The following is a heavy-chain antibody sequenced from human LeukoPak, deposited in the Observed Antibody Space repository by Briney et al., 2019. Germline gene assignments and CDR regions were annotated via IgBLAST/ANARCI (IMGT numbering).Heavy chain of an antibody. J-gene: IGHJ4*02. Sequence: GGSLRLSCAASGFTFSTYAMSWVRQAPGKGLVWVSRINSDGSSTSYADSVKGRFTISRDNAKNTLYLQMNSLRAEDTAVYYCARVQQWLDDYWGQGTLVTVSS. D-gene: IGHD6-19*01. CDR2: INSDGSST. V-gene: IGHV3-74*01. CDR3: ARVQQWLDDY. CDR1: GFTFSTYA.